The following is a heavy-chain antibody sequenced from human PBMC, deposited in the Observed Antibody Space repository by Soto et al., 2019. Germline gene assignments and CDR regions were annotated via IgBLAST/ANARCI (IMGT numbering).Heavy chain of an antibody. CDR3: ARRDYYGTGSYYSLGDDGMDV. D-gene: IGHD3-10*01. CDR2: IIPIFGTA. Sequence: QVQLVQSGAEVKKPGSSVKVSCKASGGTFSSYAISWVRQAPGQGLEWMGGIIPIFGTANYAQKFQGRVTITADESTSTAYMELSSLRSEDTAVYYCARRDYYGTGSYYSLGDDGMDVWGQGTTVTVSS. J-gene: IGHJ6*02. CDR1: GGTFSSYA. V-gene: IGHV1-69*01.